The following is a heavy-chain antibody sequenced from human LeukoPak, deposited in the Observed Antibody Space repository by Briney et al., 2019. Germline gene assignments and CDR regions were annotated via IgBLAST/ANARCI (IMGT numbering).Heavy chain of an antibody. D-gene: IGHD3-10*01. J-gene: IGHJ4*02. Sequence: SETLSLTCTVSGGSVNNSSFYWGWIRQPPGKGLEWIGSIYYSGGTYYNPSLKSRVTISVDTSKSQFALKLSSVTAADTAIYYCARLSLWLWPGYWGQGTLVTVSS. CDR3: ARLSLWLWPGY. CDR2: IYYSGGT. CDR1: GGSVNNSSFY. V-gene: IGHV4-39*06.